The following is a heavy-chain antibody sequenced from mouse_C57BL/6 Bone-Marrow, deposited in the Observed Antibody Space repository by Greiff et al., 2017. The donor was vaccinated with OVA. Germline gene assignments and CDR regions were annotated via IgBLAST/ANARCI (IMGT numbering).Heavy chain of an antibody. Sequence: VQLVESGEGLVKPGGSLKLSCAASGFTFSSYAMSWVRQTPEKRLEWVAYISSGGDYIYYADTVKGRFTISRDNARNTLYLQMSSLKSEDTAMYYCTRDDPSYYDYDGAMDYWGQGTSVTVSS. J-gene: IGHJ4*01. CDR2: ISSGGDYI. CDR3: TRDDPSYYDYDGAMDY. D-gene: IGHD2-4*01. CDR1: GFTFSSYA. V-gene: IGHV5-9-1*02.